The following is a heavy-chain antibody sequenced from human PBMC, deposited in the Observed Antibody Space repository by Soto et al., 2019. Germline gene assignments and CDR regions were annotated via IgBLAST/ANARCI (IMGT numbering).Heavy chain of an antibody. Sequence: SLXXSCAAXGFTFSSXXXXXVRQAPGKGLGWVAVISYDGRNKYYADSVKGRFTISRDNSTNTLYRQMTSLRAEDTAVYYCAKPSWIKLRGDYFDYWGQGTLVTVSS. CDR2: ISYDGRNK. D-gene: IGHD5-18*01. CDR3: AKPSWIKLRGDYFDY. J-gene: IGHJ4*02. V-gene: IGHV3-30*18. CDR1: GFTFSSXX.